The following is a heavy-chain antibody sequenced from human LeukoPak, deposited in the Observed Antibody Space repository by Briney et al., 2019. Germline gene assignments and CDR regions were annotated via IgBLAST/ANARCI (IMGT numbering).Heavy chain of an antibody. V-gene: IGHV3-30*03. Sequence: GRSLRFSSAATAFASSRYGIQCVRQAPGKGLEWGAVISNDGSNKYYADSVKGRFTISRDTSKNTLYLQMNTLRAEDPAVYYCARETGRWELEWGQGTLVTVSS. CDR2: ISNDGSNK. J-gene: IGHJ4*02. CDR3: ARETGRWELE. D-gene: IGHD1-26*01. CDR1: AFASSRYG.